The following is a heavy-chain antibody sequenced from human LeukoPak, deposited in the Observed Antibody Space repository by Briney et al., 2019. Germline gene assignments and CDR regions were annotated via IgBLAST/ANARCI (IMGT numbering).Heavy chain of an antibody. J-gene: IGHJ6*03. Sequence: SETLSLTCTVSGGSISSYYWSWIRQPPGKGLEWIGYIYYSGSTNYNPSLKSRVTISADTSKKQFSLKLRSVTAADTAVYYCARGRSSMVRGYYYYYMDVWGKGTTVTISS. CDR1: GGSISSYY. CDR2: IYYSGST. CDR3: ARGRSSMVRGYYYYYMDV. V-gene: IGHV4-59*01. D-gene: IGHD3-10*01.